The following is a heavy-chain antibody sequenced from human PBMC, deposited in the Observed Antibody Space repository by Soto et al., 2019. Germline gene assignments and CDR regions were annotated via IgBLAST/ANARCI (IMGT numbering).Heavy chain of an antibody. Sequence: QVQVEQSGAEVKKPGSSVKVSCKASGGTFSTAAISWVRQAPGQGLEWMGGIMPIFRTADYAQKFQGRVTMTADEYTCTAYLELRSLRSEGTAIYYGARDQDRPQLGGNYYYIMDVWGQGTTVTVSS. CDR3: ARDQDRPQLGGNYYYIMDV. CDR2: IMPIFRTA. V-gene: IGHV1-69*12. D-gene: IGHD3-3*02. CDR1: GGTFSTAA. J-gene: IGHJ6*02.